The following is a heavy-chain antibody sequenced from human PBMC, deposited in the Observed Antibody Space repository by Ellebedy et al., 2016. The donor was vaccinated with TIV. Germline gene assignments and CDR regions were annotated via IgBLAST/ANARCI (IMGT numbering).Heavy chain of an antibody. CDR2: ISYSGRT. V-gene: IGHV4-39*01. J-gene: IGHJ6*03. CDR1: GDSIRNGNIYY. Sequence: SETLSLTXDVSGDSIRNGNIYYWAWIRQPPGKGLEWIGSISYSGRTYYNPSLQSRVTMSVDTSKNQFSLRVTSLTATDTSVFYCARHRRDPYYYYMDVWGKGTTVTVSS. CDR3: ARHRRDPYYYYMDV.